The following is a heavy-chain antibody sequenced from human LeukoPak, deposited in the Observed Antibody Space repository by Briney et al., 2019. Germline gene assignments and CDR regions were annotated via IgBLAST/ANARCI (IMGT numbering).Heavy chain of an antibody. V-gene: IGHV1-8*02. CDR3: ARGPYGTGSHFDF. J-gene: IGHJ4*02. CDR2: KNPNSGDT. CDR1: GSTFSSYD. D-gene: IGHD3-10*01. Sequence: ASVKVSCKASGSTFSSYDINWVRQATGQGLEWMGWKNPNSGDTGYTQRFQGRVTMTRDTSISTAYMELSSLRSEDTAVYYCARGPYGTGSHFDFWGQGTLVTVSS.